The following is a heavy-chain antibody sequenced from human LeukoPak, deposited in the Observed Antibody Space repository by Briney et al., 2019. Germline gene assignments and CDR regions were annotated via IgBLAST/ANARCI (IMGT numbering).Heavy chain of an antibody. CDR2: ISWDGGST. V-gene: IGHV3-43*02. CDR1: GFTFDDYA. Sequence: PGGSLRLSCAASGFTFDDYAMHWVRQAPGKGLEWVSLISWDGGSTYYAVSVEGRFTISRDKSKISLYLQMNSLRTEDTALYYCAKPGIAAAGPPMDVWGKGTTVTVSS. D-gene: IGHD6-13*01. CDR3: AKPGIAAAGPPMDV. J-gene: IGHJ6*03.